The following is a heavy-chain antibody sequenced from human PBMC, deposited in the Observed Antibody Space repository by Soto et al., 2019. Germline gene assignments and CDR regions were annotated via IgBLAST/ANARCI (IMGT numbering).Heavy chain of an antibody. CDR2: ISSSSSYI. Sequence: AGSLRLSCAASGFTFSSYSMNWVRQAPGKGLEWVSSISSSSSYIYYADSVKGRFTISRDNAKNSLYLQMNSLRAEDTAVYYCARGSSSWYNWFDPWGQGTLVTVSS. CDR3: ARGSSSWYNWFDP. V-gene: IGHV3-21*01. D-gene: IGHD6-13*01. CDR1: GFTFSSYS. J-gene: IGHJ5*02.